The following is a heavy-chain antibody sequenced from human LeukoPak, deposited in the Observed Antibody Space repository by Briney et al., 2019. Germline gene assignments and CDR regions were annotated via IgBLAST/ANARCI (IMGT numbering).Heavy chain of an antibody. V-gene: IGHV3-48*01. J-gene: IGHJ4*02. CDR3: ARPYCSSTSCPTFDD. Sequence: TGGSLRLSCAASGFSLSNYNMNWVRQAPGKGLEWVSYNSSDSRTIFYADSVKGRFTISRDNAKNSLYLQMNSLRAEDTAMYYCARPYCSSTSCPTFDDWGQGTLVTVSS. CDR2: NSSDSRTI. D-gene: IGHD2-2*01. CDR1: GFSLSNYN.